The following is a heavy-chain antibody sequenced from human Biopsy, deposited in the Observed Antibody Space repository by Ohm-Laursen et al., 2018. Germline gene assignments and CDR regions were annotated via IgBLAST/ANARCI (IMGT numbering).Heavy chain of an antibody. CDR3: VKDRYNYTPIGGFSMDV. D-gene: IGHD5-18*01. J-gene: IGHJ6*02. V-gene: IGHV3-30*18. Sequence: RSLRLSCSASGFTFTNYGMQWVRQAPGKGLEWVAFIFYDGSNTYYADSVKGRFTISRDNSRDTLYLQMSSLRAEDTAVYYCVKDRYNYTPIGGFSMDVWGQGTTVTVSS. CDR1: GFTFTNYG. CDR2: IFYDGSNT.